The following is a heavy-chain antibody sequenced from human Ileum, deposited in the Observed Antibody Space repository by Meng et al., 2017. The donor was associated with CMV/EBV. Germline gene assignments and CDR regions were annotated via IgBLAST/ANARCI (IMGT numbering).Heavy chain of an antibody. D-gene: IGHD3-10*01. CDR3: TRGGSGSYYFGDF. V-gene: IGHV1-18*01. CDR2: TSPDKGDT. CDR1: GFTFRSNT. J-gene: IGHJ4*02. Sequence: QVQLVQSGGEVKKPGASVKVSCKASGFTFRSNTITWVRQAPGQGLEWMGWTSPDKGDTNYAQKVQGRVTLTTDTSTSTVFMELRGLRFDDTAVYYCTRGGSGSYYFGDFWGQGTLVTVSS.